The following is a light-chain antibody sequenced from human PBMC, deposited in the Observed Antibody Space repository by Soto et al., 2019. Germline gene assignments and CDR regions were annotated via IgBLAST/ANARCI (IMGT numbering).Light chain of an antibody. CDR3: LQDYNYPWT. V-gene: IGKV1-6*01. CDR1: QSLSTG. Sequence: IQITQRPSTLSASVGDRFTITCRASQSLSTGLAWYQQKPGKAPKLLIYEASSLQSGVQSRFGGSGSGTDFTLTISSLQPEDFATYYCLQDYNYPWTFGQGTKV. CDR2: EAS. J-gene: IGKJ1*01.